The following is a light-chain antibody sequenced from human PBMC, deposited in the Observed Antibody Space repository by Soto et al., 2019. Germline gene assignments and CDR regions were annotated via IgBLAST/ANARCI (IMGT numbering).Light chain of an antibody. J-gene: IGKJ1*01. V-gene: IGKV1-27*01. CDR2: AAS. CDR3: QKYDSAPRT. Sequence: DIRMTQSPSSLSASVGDRVTITCRASQGITNYLAWYQQKPGKVPKLLLYAASTLQSGVPSRFSGSGSGTDFTLTIGGLQPEDVATYYCQKYDSAPRTFGQGTKVEIK. CDR1: QGITNY.